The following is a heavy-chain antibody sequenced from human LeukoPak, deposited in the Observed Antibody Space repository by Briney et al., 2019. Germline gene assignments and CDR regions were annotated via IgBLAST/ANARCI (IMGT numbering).Heavy chain of an antibody. D-gene: IGHD6-19*01. CDR2: IYSGGST. CDR3: ARVSIGWYSFDY. Sequence: GGSLRLSCAASGFTVSSNYMSWVRQAPGKGLEWVSVIYSGGSTYYADSVKGRFTISRDNAKDTVYLQMNSLRAEDTAVYYCARVSIGWYSFDYWGQGTLVTVSS. J-gene: IGHJ4*02. CDR1: GFTVSSNY. V-gene: IGHV3-53*01.